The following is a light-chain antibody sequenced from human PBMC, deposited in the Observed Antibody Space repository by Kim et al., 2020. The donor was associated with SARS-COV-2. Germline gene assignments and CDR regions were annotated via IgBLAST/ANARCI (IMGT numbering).Light chain of an antibody. CDR3: CSYAGDATVV. Sequence: QSALTQPASVSGSPGRSITISCAGTSSDVGSYSLVSWYQQYPGKVPTAIIYEDTKRPSGVSNRFSGSKSGNTASLTISGLQADDEAIYFCCSYAGDATVVFGGGTQLTVL. V-gene: IGLV2-23*01. J-gene: IGLJ2*01. CDR1: SSDVGSYSL. CDR2: EDT.